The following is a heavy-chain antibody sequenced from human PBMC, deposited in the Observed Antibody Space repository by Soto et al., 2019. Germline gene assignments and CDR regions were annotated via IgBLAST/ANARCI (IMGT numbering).Heavy chain of an antibody. CDR1: GGSITTGGYY. D-gene: IGHD5-18*01. CDR3: ARDDTRAGYDY. Sequence: QVQLQESGPGLVKPSQTLSLTCTVSGGSITTGGYYWSWIRQHPGKGLERIGYIYYSGSTSYNPSLKSRITMSVDTSKNQFSLKLNSVTAADTAVYYCARDDTRAGYDYWGQGTLVTVSS. V-gene: IGHV4-31*03. CDR2: IYYSGST. J-gene: IGHJ4*02.